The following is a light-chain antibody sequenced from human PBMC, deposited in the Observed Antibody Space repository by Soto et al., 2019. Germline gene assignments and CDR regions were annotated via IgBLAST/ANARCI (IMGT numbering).Light chain of an antibody. Sequence: IVLTQSPGTLSLSPGERATLSCRASQSVRSNYLAWYQQKPGQAPRLLFYGAYNRATGIPARFSGSGSGTDFTLTISRLEPEDFAVYYCQQLGTFGQGTKVDIK. CDR3: QQLGT. J-gene: IGKJ1*01. CDR1: QSVRSNY. V-gene: IGKV3-20*01. CDR2: GAY.